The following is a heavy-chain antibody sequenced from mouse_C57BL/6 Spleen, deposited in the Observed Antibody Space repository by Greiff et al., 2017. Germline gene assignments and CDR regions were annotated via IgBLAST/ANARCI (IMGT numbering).Heavy chain of an antibody. CDR1: GYTFTDYE. J-gene: IGHJ4*01. Sequence: QVQLKESGAELVRPGASVTLSCKASGYTFTDYEMHWVKQTPVHGLEWIGAIDPETGGTAYNQKFKGKAILTADKSSSTAYMELRSLTSEDSAVYYCTRSRLAYYYAMDYWGQGTSVTVSS. D-gene: IGHD4-1*01. CDR3: TRSRLAYYYAMDY. CDR2: IDPETGGT. V-gene: IGHV1-15*01.